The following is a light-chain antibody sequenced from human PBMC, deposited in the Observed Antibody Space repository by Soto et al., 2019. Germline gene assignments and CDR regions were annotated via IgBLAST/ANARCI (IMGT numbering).Light chain of an antibody. V-gene: IGLV2-8*01. J-gene: IGLJ2*01. CDR3: ASHAGRKNII. CDR1: SSDVGAYIF. CDR2: DVN. Sequence: QSALTQPPSASGSPGQSVTISCTGTSSDVGAYIFVSWYQQHPGKAPKLMVYDVNRRPPGVPDRFFGSKSGNTASLTVSGLQAEDEADYYCASHAGRKNIIFGGGTKLTVL.